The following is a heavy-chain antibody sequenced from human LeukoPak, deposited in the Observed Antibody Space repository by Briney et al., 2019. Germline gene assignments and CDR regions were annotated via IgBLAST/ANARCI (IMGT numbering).Heavy chain of an antibody. V-gene: IGHV3-74*01. D-gene: IGHD4-17*01. Sequence: GGSLRLSCAASGFTFSSYWMHWVRQAPGKGLVWVSRIKHDGSSTSYADSVKGRFTVSRDNAKSALYLQMNSLRVEDTAVYYCASTMVTSMDVWGQGTTVTVSS. CDR1: GFTFSSYW. CDR3: ASTMVTSMDV. CDR2: IKHDGSST. J-gene: IGHJ6*02.